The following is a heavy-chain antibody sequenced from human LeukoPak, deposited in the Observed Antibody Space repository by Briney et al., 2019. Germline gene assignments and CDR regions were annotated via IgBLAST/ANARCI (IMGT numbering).Heavy chain of an antibody. Sequence: GASVKVSCKVSGYRFTELSRHWVRQAPGKGLEWLGGFDLVHGDTMYAQKFQGRVTMTEDTSTDTSYMELSSLGSEDTAVYFCTAGRAYSLLDFWGQGTLVIVSS. D-gene: IGHD5-18*01. V-gene: IGHV1-24*01. CDR1: GYRFTELS. J-gene: IGHJ4*02. CDR2: FDLVHGDT. CDR3: TAGRAYSLLDF.